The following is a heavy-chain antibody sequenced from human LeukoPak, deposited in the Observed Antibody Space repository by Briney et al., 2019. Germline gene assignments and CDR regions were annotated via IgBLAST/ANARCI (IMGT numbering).Heavy chain of an antibody. V-gene: IGHV4-34*01. CDR2: INHSGST. J-gene: IGHJ4*02. CDR3: ARGKGQYYGSENLKRPRYFDY. Sequence: SETLSLTCAVYGWSFSGYYWSWIRQPPGKGLEWIGEINHSGSTNYNPSLKSRVTISVDTSKNQFSLKLSSVTAGHTAVYYCARGKGQYYGSENLKRPRYFDYWGQGTLVTVPS. D-gene: IGHD3-10*01. CDR1: GWSFSGYY.